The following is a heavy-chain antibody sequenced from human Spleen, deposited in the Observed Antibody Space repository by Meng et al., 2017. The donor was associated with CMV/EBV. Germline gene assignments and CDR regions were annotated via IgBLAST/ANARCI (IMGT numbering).Heavy chain of an antibody. V-gene: IGHV4-30-4*08. Sequence: SISSGDYYWSWIRQPPGKGLEWIGYIYYSGITYYNPSLKSRVTISVDTSKNQFSLNLNSVTAADTAVYYCALLYCSSTSCYRDAFNIWGQGTMVTVSS. CDR1: SISSGDYY. D-gene: IGHD2-2*01. CDR3: ALLYCSSTSCYRDAFNI. CDR2: IYYSGIT. J-gene: IGHJ3*02.